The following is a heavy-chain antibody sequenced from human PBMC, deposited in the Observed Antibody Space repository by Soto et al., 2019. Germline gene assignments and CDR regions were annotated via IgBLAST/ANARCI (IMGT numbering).Heavy chain of an antibody. CDR2: INAGNGNT. Sequence: GASVKVSCKASGYTFTGYYMHWVRQAPGQRLEWMGWINAGNGNTKYSQKFQGRVTITRDTSASTAYMELSSLRSEDTAVYCCASANDYGDYEGYWGQGTLVTVSS. CDR3: ASANDYGDYEGY. CDR1: GYTFTGYY. J-gene: IGHJ4*02. D-gene: IGHD4-17*01. V-gene: IGHV1-3*01.